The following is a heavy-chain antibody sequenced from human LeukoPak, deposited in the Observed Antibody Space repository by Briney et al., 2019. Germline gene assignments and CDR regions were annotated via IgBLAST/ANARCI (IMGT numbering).Heavy chain of an antibody. CDR1: GGSFSGYY. J-gene: IGHJ4*02. D-gene: IGHD2-2*01. Sequence: SETLSLTCAVYGGSFSGYYWSWIRQPPGKGLEWIGEINHSGSTYYNPSLKSRVTISVDTSKNQFSLKLSSVTAADTAVYYCARDSLYCSSTSCYGRKFDYWGQGTLVTVSS. CDR2: INHSGST. CDR3: ARDSLYCSSTSCYGRKFDY. V-gene: IGHV4-34*01.